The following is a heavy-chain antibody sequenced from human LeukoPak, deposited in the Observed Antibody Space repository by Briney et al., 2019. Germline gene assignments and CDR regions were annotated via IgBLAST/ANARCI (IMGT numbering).Heavy chain of an antibody. V-gene: IGHV3-74*01. Sequence: PGGSLRLSCAASGNYWMHWVRQVPGKGLVWVSHINSDGSWTSYADSVKGRFTISKDNAKNTVYLQMNSLKTEDTAVYYCTTDRVYYYDSSGYYYWGQGTLVTVSS. CDR2: INSDGSWT. D-gene: IGHD3-22*01. CDR1: GNYW. J-gene: IGHJ4*02. CDR3: TTDRVYYYDSSGYYY.